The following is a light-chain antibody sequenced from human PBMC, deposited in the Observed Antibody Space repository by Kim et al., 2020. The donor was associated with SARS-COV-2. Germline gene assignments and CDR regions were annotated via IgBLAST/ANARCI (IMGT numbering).Light chain of an antibody. Sequence: VALGQTVRITCQGDSLRSYYATWYQQKPGQAPILVIYGKNNRPSGIPDRFSGSSLGNTASLTITGTQAGDEADYYCNSRDSNNNVLFGGGTQLTVL. J-gene: IGLJ2*01. V-gene: IGLV3-19*01. CDR3: NSRDSNNNVL. CDR1: SLRSYY. CDR2: GKN.